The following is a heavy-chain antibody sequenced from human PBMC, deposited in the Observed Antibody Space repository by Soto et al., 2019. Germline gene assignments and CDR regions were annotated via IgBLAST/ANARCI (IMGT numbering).Heavy chain of an antibody. Sequence: GASVKVSCKAPRYTFNSYAMYWLCQAPGQRLEWMGWINAGNGNTKYSQKFQGRVTITRDTSASTAYMELSSLRSEDTAVYYCAGGYCSSTSCYAFSYWGQGTLVTVSS. J-gene: IGHJ4*02. CDR1: RYTFNSYA. CDR3: AGGYCSSTSCYAFSY. D-gene: IGHD2-2*01. V-gene: IGHV1-3*01. CDR2: INAGNGNT.